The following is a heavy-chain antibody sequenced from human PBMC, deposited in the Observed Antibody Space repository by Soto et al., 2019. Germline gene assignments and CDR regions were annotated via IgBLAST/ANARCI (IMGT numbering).Heavy chain of an antibody. Sequence: PGGSLRLSCAASGFTFSSYAMSWVRQAPGKGLEWVAVIWYDGSNKYYADSVKGRFTISRDNSKNTLYLQMNSLRAEDTAVYYCAREYYDILTGIGPFDYWGQGTQVIVSS. CDR2: IWYDGSNK. V-gene: IGHV3-33*08. J-gene: IGHJ4*02. CDR1: GFTFSSYA. CDR3: AREYYDILTGIGPFDY. D-gene: IGHD3-9*01.